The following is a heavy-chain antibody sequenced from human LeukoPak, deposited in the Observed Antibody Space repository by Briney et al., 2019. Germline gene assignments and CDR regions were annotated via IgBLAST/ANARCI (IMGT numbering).Heavy chain of an antibody. J-gene: IGHJ4*02. Sequence: GESLRLSCAASGFTFSRYAMSWVRQAPGNGLEWVSTITDSGASTYYADSVKGRFTISRDNSRTTVYLQMNSLRAEDTAVYYCAKGGTVVARLIASDWGQGTLATVSS. D-gene: IGHD5-12*01. CDR3: AKGGTVVARLIASD. CDR1: GFTFSRYA. CDR2: ITDSGAST. V-gene: IGHV3-23*01.